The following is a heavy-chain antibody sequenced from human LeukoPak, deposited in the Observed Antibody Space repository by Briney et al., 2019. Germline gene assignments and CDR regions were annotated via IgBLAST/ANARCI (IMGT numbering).Heavy chain of an antibody. D-gene: IGHD3-9*01. CDR1: GYTFTSYG. Sequence: ASVKVSCKASGYTFTSYGISWVRQAPGQGLEWMGWISAYNGNTNYAQKLQGRVTMTTDTSTSTAYMELRSLRSDDTAVYYCARVSLGLRYFDWLSYPPYYYGMDVWGQGTTVTVSS. V-gene: IGHV1-18*01. J-gene: IGHJ6*02. CDR2: ISAYNGNT. CDR3: ARVSLGLRYFDWLSYPPYYYGMDV.